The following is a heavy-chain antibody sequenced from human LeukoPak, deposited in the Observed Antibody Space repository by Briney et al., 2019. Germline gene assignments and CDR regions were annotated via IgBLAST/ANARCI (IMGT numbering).Heavy chain of an antibody. CDR1: GFTLSRYW. CDR2: MNSDGSST. V-gene: IGHV3-74*01. D-gene: IGHD6-13*01. CDR3: ARDGSSSWSN. Sequence: GGSLRLSCAASGFTLSRYWMHWVRQAPGKGLVSVAHMNSDGSSTNYADSVKGRFTISRDNAKNMLYLQMNSLRADDTAVYYCARDGSSSWSNWGQGTLVTVSS. J-gene: IGHJ4*02.